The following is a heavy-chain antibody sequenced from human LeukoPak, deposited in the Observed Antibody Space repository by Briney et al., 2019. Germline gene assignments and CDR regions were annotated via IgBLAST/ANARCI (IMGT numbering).Heavy chain of an antibody. CDR1: RYTFTSYY. CDR3: ARDRSSRVLEWLLPQYYFDY. J-gene: IGHJ4*02. D-gene: IGHD3-3*01. Sequence: ASVKVSCKASRYTFTSYYMHWVRQAPGQGLEWMGIINPSGGSTSYAQKFQGRVTMTRDTSTSTVYMELSSLRSEDTAVYYCARDRSSRVLEWLLPQYYFDYWGQGTLVTVSS. V-gene: IGHV1-46*01. CDR2: INPSGGST.